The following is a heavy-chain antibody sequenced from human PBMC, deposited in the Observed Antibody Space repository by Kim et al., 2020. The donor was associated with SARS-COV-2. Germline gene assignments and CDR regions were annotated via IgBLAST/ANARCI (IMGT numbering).Heavy chain of an antibody. V-gene: IGHV4-61*08. D-gene: IGHD2-15*01. Sequence: SETLSLTCTVSGGSVSSGDYYWNWIRQPPGKGLEWIAYVYYTGSTNYSPSLKSRVTISIDTSKNQFSLKLNSVTAADTAVYYCARAGFCSGGSCYYNYFDDWGLGTLVTVSS. CDR1: GGSVSSGDYY. J-gene: IGHJ4*02. CDR2: VYYTGST. CDR3: ARAGFCSGGSCYYNYFDD.